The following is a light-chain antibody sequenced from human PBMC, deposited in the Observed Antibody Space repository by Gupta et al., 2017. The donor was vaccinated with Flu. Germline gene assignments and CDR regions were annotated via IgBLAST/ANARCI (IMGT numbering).Light chain of an antibody. CDR1: QSVGSTY. Sequence: GTLSLSPGERATLSCRASQSVGSTYLAWYQQKPGQAPRLLIYGTSNRATGIPDRFSGSGSGTDFTLTISRLEPEDFAVYCCQQYGDSPPTFGRGTKVEIK. V-gene: IGKV3-20*01. CDR2: GTS. J-gene: IGKJ4*01. CDR3: QQYGDSPPT.